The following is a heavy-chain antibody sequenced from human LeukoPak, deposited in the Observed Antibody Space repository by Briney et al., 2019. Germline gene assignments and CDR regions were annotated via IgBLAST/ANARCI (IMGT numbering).Heavy chain of an antibody. V-gene: IGHV3-30*02. CDR2: IRYDGSNK. Sequence: GESLRLSCSASGFPFSSYGMHWVRQAPAKGLEWVEFIRYDGSNKYDADFVKGRFTISRDNSKNTLYLQMNSLRAEDTAVYYCAKDSSAAGVSYYFDYWGQGTLVTVSS. J-gene: IGHJ4*02. CDR1: GFPFSSYG. CDR3: AKDSSAAGVSYYFDY. D-gene: IGHD2-2*01.